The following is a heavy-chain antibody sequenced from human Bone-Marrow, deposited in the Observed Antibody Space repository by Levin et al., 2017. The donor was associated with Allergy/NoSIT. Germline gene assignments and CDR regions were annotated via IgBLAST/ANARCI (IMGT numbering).Heavy chain of an antibody. CDR1: GGSISSGGYY. CDR3: ARAGLTQQMNGDLAFWFDP. CDR2: IYYSGST. D-gene: IGHD4-17*01. J-gene: IGHJ5*02. Sequence: PSETLSLTCTVSGGSISSGGYYWSWIRQHPGKGLEWIGYIYYSGSTYYNPSLKSRVTISVDTSKNQFSLKLSSVTAADTAVYYCARAGLTQQMNGDLAFWFDPWGQGTLVTVSS. V-gene: IGHV4-31*03.